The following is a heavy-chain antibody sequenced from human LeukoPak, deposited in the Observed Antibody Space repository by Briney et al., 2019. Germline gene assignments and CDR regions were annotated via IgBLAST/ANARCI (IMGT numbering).Heavy chain of an antibody. CDR2: INAGNGNT. D-gene: IGHD1-26*01. J-gene: IGHJ3*02. V-gene: IGHV1-3*03. CDR1: GYTFTSYA. CDR3: AKDGGSYYLGAFDI. Sequence: ASVKVSCKASGYTFTSYAMHWVRQAPGQRREWMGWINAGNGNTKYSQELQGRVTITRDTSASTAYMELSSLRSEDMAVYYCAKDGGSYYLGAFDIWGQGTMVTVSS.